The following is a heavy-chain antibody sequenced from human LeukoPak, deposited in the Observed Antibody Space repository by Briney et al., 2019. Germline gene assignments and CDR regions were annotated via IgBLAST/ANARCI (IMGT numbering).Heavy chain of an antibody. V-gene: IGHV4-59*01. D-gene: IGHD6-13*01. J-gene: IGHJ6*03. CDR3: ARTTEAHSWRTRYYDYYMDV. CDR1: GGSISTYY. Sequence: PSETLSLTCTVSGGSISTYYWSWIRQPPGKGLEWIGYIYYSGSTNYNPSLKSRVTISVDTSKNQFSLKLSSVTAADTAVYYCARTTEAHSWRTRYYDYYMDVWGKGTTVTVSS. CDR2: IYYSGST.